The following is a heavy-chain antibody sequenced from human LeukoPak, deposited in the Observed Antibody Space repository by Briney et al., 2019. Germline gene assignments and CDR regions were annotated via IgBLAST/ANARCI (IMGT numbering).Heavy chain of an antibody. CDR2: INPNSGDT. V-gene: IGHV1-2*02. D-gene: IGHD3-22*01. Sequence: ASVKVSCKASGYSFTGYYMHWVRQAPGQGLEWMGWINPNSGDTNFAQKFQGRVTMTRDTSISTVYMELRRLRSDDTAVFYCARGYYDSSGFEYLQHWGQGTLVTVSS. CDR3: ARGYYDSSGFEYLQH. CDR1: GYSFTGYY. J-gene: IGHJ1*01.